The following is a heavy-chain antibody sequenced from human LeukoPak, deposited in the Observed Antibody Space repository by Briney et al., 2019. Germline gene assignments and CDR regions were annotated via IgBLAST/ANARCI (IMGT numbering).Heavy chain of an antibody. CDR3: ARAPYDSSGYYSPGYDY. J-gene: IGHJ4*02. CDR1: GGSISSYY. CDR2: IYTSGST. D-gene: IGHD3-22*01. V-gene: IGHV4-4*07. Sequence: SETLSLTCTVSGGSISSYYWSWIRQPAGKGLEWIGRIYTSGSTNYNPSLKSRVTMSVDTSKNQFSLKLSSVTAADTAVYFCARAPYDSSGYYSPGYDYWGQGTLVTVSS.